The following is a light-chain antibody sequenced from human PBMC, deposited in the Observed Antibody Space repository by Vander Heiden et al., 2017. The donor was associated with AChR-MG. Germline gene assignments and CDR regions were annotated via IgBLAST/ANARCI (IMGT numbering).Light chain of an antibody. J-gene: IGLJ3*02. CDR2: EVH. CDR3: YSYAGSDTWV. V-gene: IGLV2-23*02. CDR1: SNDVGTYDV. Sequence: SALTQPASVSGSPGQSITISCAGTSNDVGTYDVVSWYQQHPGKAPKLLIYEVHKRFSGVSHRLSGSKSGNTASLTISGLQAEDEADYYCYSYAGSDTWVFGGGTKVTVL.